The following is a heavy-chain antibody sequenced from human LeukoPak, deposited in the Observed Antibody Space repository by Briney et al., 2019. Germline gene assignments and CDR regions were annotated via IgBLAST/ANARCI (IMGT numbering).Heavy chain of an antibody. CDR2: IWYDGSNK. D-gene: IGHD2-2*02. J-gene: IGHJ5*02. V-gene: IGHV3-33*06. CDR1: GFTFNSYG. Sequence: PGGSLRLSCAASGFTFNSYGMHWVRQAPGKGLEWVAVIWYDGSNKYYADSVKGRFTISRDNSKNTLYLQMNSLRAEDTAVYYCAKDIVVVPAAIGWFDPWGQGTLVTVSS. CDR3: AKDIVVVPAAIGWFDP.